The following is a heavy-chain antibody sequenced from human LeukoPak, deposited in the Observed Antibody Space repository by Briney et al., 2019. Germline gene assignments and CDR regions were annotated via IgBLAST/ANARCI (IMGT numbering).Heavy chain of an antibody. D-gene: IGHD3-3*02. Sequence: SGGSLRLSCAASGFTFSSYAMSWVRQAPGKGLEWVSAISGSGGSTYYADSVKGRFTISRDNSKNTMFLQMNSLRVEDTAVYYCAKDLEGNIAFYYFDYWGQGTLVTVSS. V-gene: IGHV3-23*01. J-gene: IGHJ4*02. CDR3: AKDLEGNIAFYYFDY. CDR1: GFTFSSYA. CDR2: ISGSGGST.